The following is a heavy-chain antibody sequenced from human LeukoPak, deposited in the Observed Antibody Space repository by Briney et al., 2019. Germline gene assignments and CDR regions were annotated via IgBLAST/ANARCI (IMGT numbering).Heavy chain of an antibody. J-gene: IGHJ4*02. CDR2: TYYRSKWYY. D-gene: IGHD5-12*01. Sequence: SQTLSLTCAISGDSVSSNSAAWSWVRQSPSRGLEWLGRTYYRSKWYYDYAVSVKSRITIDPDTSKNQFSLQLNSVTPEDTAVYYCARGATAYFDYWGQGTLVTVSS. CDR3: ARGATAYFDY. V-gene: IGHV6-1*01. CDR1: GDSVSSNSAA.